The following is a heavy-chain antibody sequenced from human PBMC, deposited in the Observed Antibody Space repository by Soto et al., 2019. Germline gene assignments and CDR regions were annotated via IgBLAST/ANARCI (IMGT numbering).Heavy chain of an antibody. J-gene: IGHJ5*02. CDR2: IYSGGST. CDR3: ARVLVCSGGFDP. Sequence: PGGSLRLSCAASGFIVSGNYMTWVRQAPGKGLEWVSVIYSGGSTYYADSVKGRFTISRDNAKNSLYLQMNSLRAEDTAVYYCARVLVCSGGFDPSGHGTLLTV. CDR1: GFIVSGNY. D-gene: IGHD2-8*01. V-gene: IGHV3-66*01.